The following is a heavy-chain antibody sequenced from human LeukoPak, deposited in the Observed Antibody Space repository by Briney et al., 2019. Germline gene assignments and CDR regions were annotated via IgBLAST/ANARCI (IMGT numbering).Heavy chain of an antibody. J-gene: IGHJ4*02. CDR1: GYTFTSYA. CDR2: INAGNGNT. Sequence: ASVKVSCKASGYTFTSYAMHWVRQAPGQRLEWMGWINAGNGNTKYSQEFQGRVTITRDTSASTAYMELSSLRSEDMAVYYCARGGNYYDSSGYLFDYWGQGTLVTVSS. CDR3: ARGGNYYDSSGYLFDY. D-gene: IGHD3-22*01. V-gene: IGHV1-3*03.